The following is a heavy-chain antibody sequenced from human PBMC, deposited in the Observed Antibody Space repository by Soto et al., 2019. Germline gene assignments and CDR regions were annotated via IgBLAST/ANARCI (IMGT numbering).Heavy chain of an antibody. Sequence: SETLSLTCTVSGGSISSGGYYWSWIRQHPGKGLEWIGYIYYSGSTYYNPSLKNRVTISVDTSKNQFSLKLSSVTAADTAVYYCASMNEVALNAFDIWGQGTMVTVSS. J-gene: IGHJ3*02. CDR3: ASMNEVALNAFDI. D-gene: IGHD2-15*01. CDR1: GGSISSGGYY. V-gene: IGHV4-31*03. CDR2: IYYSGST.